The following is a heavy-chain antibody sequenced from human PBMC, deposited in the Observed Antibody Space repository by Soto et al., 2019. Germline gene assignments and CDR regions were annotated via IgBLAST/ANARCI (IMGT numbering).Heavy chain of an antibody. D-gene: IGHD2-2*01. CDR3: ARLHGYCISSSCHGHYAMDV. V-gene: IGHV4-39*01. J-gene: IGHJ6*02. CDR1: SASSSSSSYT. CDR2: IYYSGTT. Sequence: LETLSLTCTVSSASSSSSSYTWGWIRQPPGKGLEWIGSIYYSGTTYYNPSLNSRVTVSVDTSKNQFSLKVTSVTAADTAVYYCARLHGYCISSSCHGHYAMDVWGQGTTVTVSS.